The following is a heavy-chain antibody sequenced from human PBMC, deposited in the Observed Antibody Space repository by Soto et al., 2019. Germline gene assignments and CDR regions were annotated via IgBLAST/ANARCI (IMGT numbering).Heavy chain of an antibody. CDR3: ATDLGTTMARH. V-gene: IGHV3-7*04. J-gene: IGHJ4*02. D-gene: IGHD1-1*01. CDR1: GFTLRNSR. CDR2: IKQDGSDT. Sequence: EVQLVESGGDLVQPGGSPRLSCAASGFTLRNSRMSWVRQAPGKGLEWVANIKQDGSDTYYVDSVKGRFTISRDNAKNSLYLQMNSLRAEDTAVYYCATDLGTTMARHWGQGTLVTVSS.